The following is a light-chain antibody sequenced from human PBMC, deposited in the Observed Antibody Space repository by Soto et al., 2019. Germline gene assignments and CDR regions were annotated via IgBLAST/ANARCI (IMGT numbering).Light chain of an antibody. J-gene: IGLJ1*01. CDR1: SSDVGGYNF. V-gene: IGLV2-8*01. Sequence: QSALTQPPSASGSRGQSVTISCTGTSSDVGGYNFVSWYQQHPGKAPKVILYEVTKRPSGVPDRFSGSKSGNTASLTVSGLQTEDEAHYFCSSYAGRKNRYVFGTGTKVTVL. CDR2: EVT. CDR3: SSYAGRKNRYV.